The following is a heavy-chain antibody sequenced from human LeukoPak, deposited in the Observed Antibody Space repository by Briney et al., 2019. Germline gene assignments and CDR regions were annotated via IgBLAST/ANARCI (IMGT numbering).Heavy chain of an antibody. D-gene: IGHD2-2*02. CDR1: GGTFSSYT. Sequence: GASVKVSCKASGGTFSSYTISWVRQAPGQGLEWMGRITPILGIANYAQKFQGRVTITADKSTSTAYMELSSLRSEDTAVYYCARGGYCSSTSCYTKPLDYWGQGTLVTVSS. CDR3: ARGGYCSSTSCYTKPLDY. V-gene: IGHV1-69*02. CDR2: ITPILGIA. J-gene: IGHJ4*02.